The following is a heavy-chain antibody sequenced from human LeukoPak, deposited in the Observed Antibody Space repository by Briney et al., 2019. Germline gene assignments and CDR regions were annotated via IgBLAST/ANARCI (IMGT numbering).Heavy chain of an antibody. CDR3: GRGTRGSYSSIHD. J-gene: IGHJ4*02. CDR2: INPNSGGT. D-gene: IGHD1-26*01. CDR1: GYTFSDYY. Sequence: ASVKVSCKASGYTFSDYYIHWVRQAPGQGLEWVGWINPNSGGTDSAQKLQGRVTMTRDTSISATYMELRTLTSDDTAVYYCGRGTRGSYSSIHDWGQGTLVTVSS. V-gene: IGHV1-2*02.